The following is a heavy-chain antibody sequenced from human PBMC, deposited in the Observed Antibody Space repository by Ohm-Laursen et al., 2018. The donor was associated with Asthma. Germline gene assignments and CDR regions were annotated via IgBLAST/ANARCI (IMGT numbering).Heavy chain of an antibody. CDR3: ARAESALGHAPYGIDV. Sequence: TLSLTCTVSGGSISSGDYYWSWIRQHPGKGLEWIGYIYYSGSTNYNPSLKSRVTISVDTSKNQFSLKLRSVTAADTAVYYCARAESALGHAPYGIDVWGQGTTVTVSS. J-gene: IGHJ6*02. CDR2: IYYSGST. V-gene: IGHV4-31*03. D-gene: IGHD3-16*01. CDR1: GGSISSGDYY.